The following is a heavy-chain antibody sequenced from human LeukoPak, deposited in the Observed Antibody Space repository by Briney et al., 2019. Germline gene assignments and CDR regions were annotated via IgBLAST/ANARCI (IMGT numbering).Heavy chain of an antibody. Sequence: RGGSLRLSCAASGFTFTYYAMSWVRQAPGKGLEWVSVISDSGISTYYADSVKGRFTISRDNSKNTLYLQMNSLGAEDTALYYCAKDSAGGVNTAINYWGQGTLVIVSS. CDR2: ISDSGIST. CDR1: GFTFTYYA. V-gene: IGHV3-23*01. J-gene: IGHJ4*02. D-gene: IGHD5-18*01. CDR3: AKDSAGGVNTAINY.